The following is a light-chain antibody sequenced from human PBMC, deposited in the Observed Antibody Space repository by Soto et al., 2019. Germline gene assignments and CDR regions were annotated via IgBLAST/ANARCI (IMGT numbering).Light chain of an antibody. CDR2: AAS. J-gene: IGKJ1*01. CDR3: QQTYSTLWT. V-gene: IGKV1-39*01. Sequence: DIQMTQSPSSLSASVGDRVTITCRASQSISSNLNWYQQKPGKAPKLLIYAASSLQSGVPSRFSCSASGTDFALTISSLQPEDFATYHCQQTYSTLWTFGQGTKVEIK. CDR1: QSISSN.